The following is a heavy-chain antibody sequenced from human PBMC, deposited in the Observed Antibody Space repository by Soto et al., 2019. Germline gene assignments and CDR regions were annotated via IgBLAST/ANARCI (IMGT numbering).Heavy chain of an antibody. J-gene: IGHJ4*02. Sequence: EVQLVESGGGLVQPGGSLRLSCVASGFTFSSYSMNWVRQAPGKGLEWVSYISSSSSTIYYADSVKGRFTISRDNVKNTVSLQMNSLRAEDTAVYYCARDPGSGWPPFDYWGQGTLVTVSS. CDR1: GFTFSSYS. CDR3: ARDPGSGWPPFDY. CDR2: ISSSSSTI. V-gene: IGHV3-48*01. D-gene: IGHD6-19*01.